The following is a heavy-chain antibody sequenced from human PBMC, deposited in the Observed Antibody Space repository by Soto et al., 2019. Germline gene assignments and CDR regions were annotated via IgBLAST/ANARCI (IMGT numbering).Heavy chain of an antibody. V-gene: IGHV4-4*02. Sequence: SETLSLTCAVSGVSISSGNWWTWVRQTPQRGLEYIGEIFHDGTANYYPSFERRVAISVDTSKNQFSLKLTSGTTADTPIYFCARLVYDTRLNYRYFDFWGQGAMVTVSS. CDR3: ARLVYDTRLNYRYFDF. J-gene: IGHJ4*02. CDR1: GVSISSGNW. CDR2: IFHDGTA. D-gene: IGHD2-8*01.